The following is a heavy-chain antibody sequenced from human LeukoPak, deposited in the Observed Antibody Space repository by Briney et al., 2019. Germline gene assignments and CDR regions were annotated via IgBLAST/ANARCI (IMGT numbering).Heavy chain of an antibody. CDR3: ARDRDDFWSGYPTYYFDY. CDR2: NYYSGST. D-gene: IGHD3-3*01. Sequence: SETLSLTCTVSGGSISSGGYYWSWIRQHPGKGLEWIGYNYYSGSTYYNPSLKSRVTISVDTSKNQFSLKLSSVTAADTAVYYCARDRDDFWSGYPTYYFDYWGQGTLVTVSS. CDR1: GGSISSGGYY. V-gene: IGHV4-31*03. J-gene: IGHJ4*02.